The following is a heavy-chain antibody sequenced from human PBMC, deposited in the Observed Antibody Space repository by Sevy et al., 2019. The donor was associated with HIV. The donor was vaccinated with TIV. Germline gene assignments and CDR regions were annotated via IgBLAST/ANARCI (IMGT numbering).Heavy chain of an antibody. CDR3: ARPSIVGATTYGRYYYYGMDV. V-gene: IGHV1-69*13. CDR1: GGTFSSYA. D-gene: IGHD1-26*01. Sequence: ASVKVSCKASGGTFSSYAISWVRQAPGQGLEWMGGIIPIFGTANYAQEFQGRVTITADESTSTAYMELSSLRSEDTAGYYCARPSIVGATTYGRYYYYGMDVWGQGTTVTVSS. CDR2: IIPIFGTA. J-gene: IGHJ6*02.